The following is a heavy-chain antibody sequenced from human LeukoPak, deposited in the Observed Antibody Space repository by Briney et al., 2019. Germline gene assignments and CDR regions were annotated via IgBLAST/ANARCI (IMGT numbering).Heavy chain of an antibody. CDR2: ISSTGNDK. CDR1: GFIFGDYY. Sequence: PGGSLRLSCAASGFIFGDYYVSWIRQAPGKGLEWISYISSTGNDKKYAHSVKGRFTISKDHAKKSVHLEMNSLRDEDAAIYYCAREAVGGRYFDYWGQGTLVAVSS. V-gene: IGHV3-11*01. CDR3: AREAVGGRYFDY. J-gene: IGHJ4*02. D-gene: IGHD6-19*01.